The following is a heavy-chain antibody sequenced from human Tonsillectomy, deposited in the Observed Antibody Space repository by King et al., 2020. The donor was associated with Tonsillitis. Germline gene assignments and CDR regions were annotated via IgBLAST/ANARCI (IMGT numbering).Heavy chain of an antibody. CDR1: GGTFSSHA. Sequence: QLVQSGAEVKKPGSSVKVSCKASGGTFSSHAISWVRQAPGQGLEWMGRIIPIIGIGNYAQKFQGRVTITADKSTSTAYMELSSLRSEDTAVYYCARGLYDSSGFTRGVWGQGTLV. CDR3: ARGLYDSSGFTRGV. J-gene: IGHJ4*02. V-gene: IGHV1-69*04. D-gene: IGHD3-22*01. CDR2: IIPIIGIG.